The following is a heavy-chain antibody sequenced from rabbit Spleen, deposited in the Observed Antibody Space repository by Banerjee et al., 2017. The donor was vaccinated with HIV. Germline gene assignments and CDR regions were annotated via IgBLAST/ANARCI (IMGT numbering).Heavy chain of an antibody. D-gene: IGHD1-1*01. CDR1: GFSFSFKYY. CDR2: IDAGTSGSA. J-gene: IGHJ6*01. V-gene: IGHV1S40*01. Sequence: QSLEESGGDLVKPGASLTLTCTASGFSFSFKYYLCWVRQAPGKGLQWIACIDAGTSGSAAYASWAKGRFTISRTSSTTVTLQMTSLTAADTATNFCARATYGPNIYYAPTRLDLWGPGTLVTVS. CDR3: ARATYGPNIYYAPTRLDL.